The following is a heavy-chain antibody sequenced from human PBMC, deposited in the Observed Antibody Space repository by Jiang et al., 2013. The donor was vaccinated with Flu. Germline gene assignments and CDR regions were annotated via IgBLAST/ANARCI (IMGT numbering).Heavy chain of an antibody. CDR3: ARSALSSLYDSSGVLS. CDR1: GGSISSGGYY. J-gene: IGHJ5*02. CDR2: IYYSGST. Sequence: GPGLVKPSQTLSLTCTVSGGSISSGGYYWSWIRQHPGKGLEWIGYIYYSGSTYYNPSLKSRVTISVDTSKNQFSLKLSSVTAADTAVYYCARSALSSLYDSSGVLSWGQGTLVTVSS. D-gene: IGHD3-22*01. V-gene: IGHV4-31*03.